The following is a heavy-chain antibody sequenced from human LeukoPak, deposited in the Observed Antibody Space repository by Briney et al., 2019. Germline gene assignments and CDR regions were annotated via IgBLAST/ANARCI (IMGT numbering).Heavy chain of an antibody. CDR1: GGSFSGYY. V-gene: IGHV4-34*01. CDR3: ARDNLYSYCSSTSCQYYFDY. CDR2: INHSGST. D-gene: IGHD2-2*01. J-gene: IGHJ4*02. Sequence: PSETLSLTCAVYGGSFSGYYWNWIRQPPGKGLEWIGEINHSGSTNYNPSLKSRVTISVDTSKNQFSLKLSSVTAADTAVYYCARDNLYSYCSSTSCQYYFDYWGQGTLVTVSS.